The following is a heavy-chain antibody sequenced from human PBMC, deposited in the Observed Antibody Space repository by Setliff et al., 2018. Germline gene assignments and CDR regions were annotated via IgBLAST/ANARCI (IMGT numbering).Heavy chain of an antibody. CDR2: IYPGDSDT. D-gene: IGHD3-22*01. Sequence: PGESLKISCKGSGYSFTSYWIGWVRQMPGKGLEWMGIIYPGDSDTRYSPSFQGQVTMTRDTPISTVYMELSLLTSDDTAVYFCARRDGRSGYLGFDLWGHGSLVTVSS. V-gene: IGHV5-51*01. J-gene: IGHJ4*01. CDR3: ARRDGRSGYLGFDL. CDR1: GYSFTSYW.